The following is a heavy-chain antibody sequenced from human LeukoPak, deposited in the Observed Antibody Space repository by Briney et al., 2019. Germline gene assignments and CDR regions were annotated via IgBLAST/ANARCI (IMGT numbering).Heavy chain of an antibody. CDR3: AKTVRGYCSGGSCFLPPEDYYGMDV. Sequence: SETLSLTCTVSGGSISSYYWSWIRQPPGKGLEWIGYIYYSGSTNYNPSLKSRVTISVDTSKNQFSLKLSSVTAADTAVYYCAKTVRGYCSGGSCFLPPEDYYGMDVWGQGTTVTVSS. CDR1: GGSISSYY. J-gene: IGHJ6*02. V-gene: IGHV4-59*01. CDR2: IYYSGST. D-gene: IGHD2-15*01.